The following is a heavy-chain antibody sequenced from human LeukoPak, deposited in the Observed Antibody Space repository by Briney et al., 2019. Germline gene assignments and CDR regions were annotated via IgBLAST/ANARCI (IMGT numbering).Heavy chain of an antibody. CDR2: ISGSGGST. Sequence: GGSLRLSCAASGFTFSSYAMSWVRQAPGKGLEWVSAISGSGGSTYYADSVKGRFTISRDNSKHTLYLQMNSLRAEDTAVYYCAKDHATYYDFWSGYYHNWFDPWGQGTLVTVSS. V-gene: IGHV3-23*01. D-gene: IGHD3-3*01. J-gene: IGHJ5*02. CDR1: GFTFSSYA. CDR3: AKDHATYYDFWSGYYHNWFDP.